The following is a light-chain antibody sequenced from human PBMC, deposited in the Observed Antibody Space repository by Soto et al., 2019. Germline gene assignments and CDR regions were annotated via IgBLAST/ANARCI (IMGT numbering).Light chain of an antibody. J-gene: IGKJ2*01. CDR1: QSVSSSY. CDR2: GAY. Sequence: EIVLTQSPGTLSLSPGERATRSCRASQSVSSSYLAWYQQKPGHGPRLLIYGAYSSATGIPVRFSGSGSGTDFTLTISRLEPEDLAVDCGEQYGSSPLYTIGQGNKLE. V-gene: IGKV3-20*01. CDR3: EQYGSSPLYT.